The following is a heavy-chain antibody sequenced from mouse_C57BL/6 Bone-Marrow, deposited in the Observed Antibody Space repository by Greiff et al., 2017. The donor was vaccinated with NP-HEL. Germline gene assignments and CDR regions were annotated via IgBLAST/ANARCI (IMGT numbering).Heavy chain of an antibody. J-gene: IGHJ4*01. Sequence: VQLQQPGAELVKPGASVKLSCKASGYTFTSYWMHWVKQRPGQGLEWIGMIHPNSGSTNYNEKFKSKATLTVDKSSSTAYMQLSSLTSEDSAVYYCARWDSYYSNWKARDYWGQGASVTVSS. V-gene: IGHV1-64*01. CDR3: ARWDSYYSNWKARDY. D-gene: IGHD2-5*01. CDR2: IHPNSGST. CDR1: GYTFTSYW.